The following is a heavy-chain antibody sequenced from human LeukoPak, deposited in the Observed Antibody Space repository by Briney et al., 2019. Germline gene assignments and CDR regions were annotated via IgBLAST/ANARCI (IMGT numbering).Heavy chain of an antibody. Sequence: PSQTLSLTCTVSGRSIRSGDYYWSWIRQPPGKGLEWIGYIYYSGSTYYNPSLKSRVTISVDTSKNQFSLKLSSVTAADTAVYYCSRLVGAYDAFDIWGQGTMVTVSS. J-gene: IGHJ3*02. CDR3: SRLVGAYDAFDI. CDR1: GRSIRSGDYY. V-gene: IGHV4-30-4*01. D-gene: IGHD1-26*01. CDR2: IYYSGST.